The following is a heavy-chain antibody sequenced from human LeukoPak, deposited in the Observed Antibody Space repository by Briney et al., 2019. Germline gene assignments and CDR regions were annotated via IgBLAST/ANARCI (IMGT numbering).Heavy chain of an antibody. D-gene: IGHD6-13*01. CDR1: GFSFSSYG. V-gene: IGHV3-30*03. Sequence: PGGSLRVSCAASGFSFSSYGMHWVRQAPGKGLEWVAVIAYDGVYYHYADSVKGRFTISRDNSQNTLYLQMNGLRAEDTAVYYCARKTGSSWYGGWFDPWGQGTLVTVSS. J-gene: IGHJ5*02. CDR3: ARKTGSSWYGGWFDP. CDR2: IAYDGVYY.